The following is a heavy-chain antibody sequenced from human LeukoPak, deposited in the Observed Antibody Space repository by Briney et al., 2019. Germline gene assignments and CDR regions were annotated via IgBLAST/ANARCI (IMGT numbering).Heavy chain of an antibody. CDR3: ARARYSSRGWFDP. D-gene: IGHD6-13*01. CDR1: GESFSSHY. V-gene: IGHV4-59*11. CDR2: IYYSGST. J-gene: IGHJ5*02. Sequence: SETLSLTCAVSGESFSSHYWSWIRQPPGKGLEWIGYIYYSGSTNYNPSLKSRVTISVDTSKNQFSLKLSSVTAADTAVYYCARARYSSRGWFDPWGQGTLVTVSS.